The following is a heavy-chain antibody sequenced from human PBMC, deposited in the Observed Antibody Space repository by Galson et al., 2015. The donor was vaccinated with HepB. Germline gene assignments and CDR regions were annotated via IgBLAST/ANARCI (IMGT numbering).Heavy chain of an antibody. CDR1: GFTFSTYG. CDR3: AKGFHRSYYDLFAFDI. CDR2: ISYDGSNK. V-gene: IGHV3-30*18. Sequence: SLRLSCAASGFTFSTYGMHWVRQAPGKGLEWVAVISYDGSNKYYADSVKGRFTISRDNSKNTLYLQMNSLRAEDTAVYYCAKGFHRSYYDLFAFDIWGQGTMVTVSS. J-gene: IGHJ3*02. D-gene: IGHD1-26*01.